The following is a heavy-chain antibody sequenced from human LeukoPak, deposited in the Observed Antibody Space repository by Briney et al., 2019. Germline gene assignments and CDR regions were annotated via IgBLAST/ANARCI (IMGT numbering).Heavy chain of an antibody. CDR1: GFTFSSYE. Sequence: GGSLRLSCAASGFTFSSYEMNWVSQAPGKGLEWVSYISSSGSTIYYADSVKGRFTISRDNAKNSLCLQMNSLRAEDTAVYYRARPHCSSTSCYGYGMDVWGQGTTVAVSS. D-gene: IGHD2-2*01. CDR3: ARPHCSSTSCYGYGMDV. V-gene: IGHV3-48*03. J-gene: IGHJ6*02. CDR2: ISSSGSTI.